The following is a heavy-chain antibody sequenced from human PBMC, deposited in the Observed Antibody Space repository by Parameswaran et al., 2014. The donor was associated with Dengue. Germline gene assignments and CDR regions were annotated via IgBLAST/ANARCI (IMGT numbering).Heavy chain of an antibody. J-gene: IGHJ4*02. V-gene: IGHV4-61*10. Sequence: RWIRHARKGLEWIGYIYYSGSTNYNPSLKSRVTISVDTSKNQFSLKLSSVTAADTAVYYCARGRWLKGDFDYWGQGNPGHRSS. CDR3: ARGRWLKGDFDY. D-gene: IGHD3-22*01. CDR2: IYYSGST.